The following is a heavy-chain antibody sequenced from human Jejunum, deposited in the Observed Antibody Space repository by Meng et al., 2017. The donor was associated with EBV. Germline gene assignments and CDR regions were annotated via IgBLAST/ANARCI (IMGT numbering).Heavy chain of an antibody. CDR2: ISSDGRSI. V-gene: IGHV3-74*01. D-gene: IGHD3-10*01. CDR3: ATGQGDSRYYIDS. CDR1: GFTLSTYW. J-gene: IGHJ4*02. Sequence: QLVGSVGGLVQPGEYLRCSCAASGFTLSTYWMHWVRQAPGKGLVWVSRISSDGRSITYADSVKGRFTISRDNAKNTLYLQMNSLRVEDTAVYYCATGQGDSRYYIDSWSQGTLVTVSS.